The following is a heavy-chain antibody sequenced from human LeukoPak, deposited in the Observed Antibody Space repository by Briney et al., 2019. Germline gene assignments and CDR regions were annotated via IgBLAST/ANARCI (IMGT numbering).Heavy chain of an antibody. J-gene: IGHJ4*02. D-gene: IGHD5-24*01. CDR2: IYYSGST. CDR3: RGWRWLQSVHGTNDY. Sequence: SETLSLTCTVSGGSISSSSYYWGWIRQPPGKGLEWIGSIYYSGSTYYNPSLKSRVTISVDTSKNQFSLKLSSVTAADTAVYYCRGWRWLQSVHGTNDYWGQGALVTVSS. V-gene: IGHV4-39*01. CDR1: GGSISSSSYY.